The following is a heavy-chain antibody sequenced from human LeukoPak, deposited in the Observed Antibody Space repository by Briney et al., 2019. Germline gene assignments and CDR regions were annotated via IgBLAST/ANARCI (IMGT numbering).Heavy chain of an antibody. CDR3: ARDHSSGYYY. CDR2: ISSSSSYI. V-gene: IGHV3-21*01. J-gene: IGHJ4*02. D-gene: IGHD3-22*01. CDR1: GLTFSSYS. Sequence: GGSLRLSCAASGLTFSSYSMNWVRQAPGKGLEWVSSISSSSSYIYYADSVKGRFTISRDNAKNSLYLQMNSLRAEDTAVYYCARDHSSGYYYWGQGTLVTVSS.